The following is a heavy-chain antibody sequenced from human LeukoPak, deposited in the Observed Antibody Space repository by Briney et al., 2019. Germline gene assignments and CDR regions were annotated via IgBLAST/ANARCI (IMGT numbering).Heavy chain of an antibody. J-gene: IGHJ2*01. CDR1: GGSISSGGYY. Sequence: PSETLSLTCTVSGGSISSGGYYWSWIRQHPGKGLEWIGYIYYSASTYYNPSLKSRVTISVDTSKNQFSLKLSSVTAADTAVYYCARDHSSGWYPSWYFDLWGRGTLVTVSS. CDR2: IYYSAST. V-gene: IGHV4-31*03. D-gene: IGHD6-19*01. CDR3: ARDHSSGWYPSWYFDL.